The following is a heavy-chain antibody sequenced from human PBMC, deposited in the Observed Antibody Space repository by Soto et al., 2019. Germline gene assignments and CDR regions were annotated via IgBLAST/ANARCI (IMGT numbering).Heavy chain of an antibody. D-gene: IGHD3-10*01. CDR1: GDNCKYYT. V-gene: IGHV1-69*02. CDR3: AASYGSGSRAFDY. J-gene: IGHJ4*02. Sequence: ASVKVSCRASGDNCKYYTINWVRQAPGQGLQWMGRTIPILAMSNYALKFQGRVTITADKSTTTAYMELSRLRSDDTAVYYCAASYGSGSRAFDYWGQGTLVTAPQ. CDR2: TIPILAMS.